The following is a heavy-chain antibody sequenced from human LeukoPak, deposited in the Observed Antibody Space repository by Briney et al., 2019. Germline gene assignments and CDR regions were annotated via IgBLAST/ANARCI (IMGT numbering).Heavy chain of an antibody. D-gene: IGHD3-3*01. V-gene: IGHV3-23*01. CDR1: GFTFSSYA. CDR3: AKEVDYDFWSGYYSQHLLQYFQH. CDR2: ISGSGGST. Sequence: GGSLRLSRAASGFTFSSYAMSWVRQAPGKGLEWVSAISGSGGSTYYADSVKGRFTISRDNSKNTLYLQMNSLRAEDTAVYYCAKEVDYDFWSGYYSQHLLQYFQHWGQGTLVTVSS. J-gene: IGHJ1*01.